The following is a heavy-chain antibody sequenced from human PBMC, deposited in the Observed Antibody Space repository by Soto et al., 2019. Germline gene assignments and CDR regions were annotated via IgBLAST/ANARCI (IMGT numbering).Heavy chain of an antibody. V-gene: IGHV1-3*01. CDR3: GRDTMIAAFDI. J-gene: IGHJ3*02. CDR1: GYTFTSYG. Sequence: ASVKVSCKASGYTFTSYGISWVRQAPGQRLEWMGWINAGNGNTKYSQKFQGRVTITRDTSASTAYMELSSLRSEDTAVYYCGRDTMIAAFDIWGQGTMVTVSS. D-gene: IGHD3-22*01. CDR2: INAGNGNT.